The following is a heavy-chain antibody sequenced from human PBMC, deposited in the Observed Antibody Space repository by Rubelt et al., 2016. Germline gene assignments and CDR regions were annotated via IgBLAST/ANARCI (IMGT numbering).Heavy chain of an antibody. J-gene: IGHJ5*02. CDR2: INHSGST. V-gene: IGHV4-34*01. D-gene: IGHD6-6*01. CDR3: ARHRSSSPLTIYNWFDP. Sequence: WIGEINHSGSTNYNPSLKSRVTISVDTSKNQFSLKLSSVTAADTAVYYCARHRSSSPLTIYNWFDPWGQGTLVTVSS.